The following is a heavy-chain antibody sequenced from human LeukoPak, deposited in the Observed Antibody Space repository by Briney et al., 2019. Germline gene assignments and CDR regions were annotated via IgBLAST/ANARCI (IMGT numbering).Heavy chain of an antibody. CDR2: IHTDGTT. D-gene: IGHD5-24*01. CDR3: ARGQRWLQFDAFDI. V-gene: IGHV3-66*01. Sequence: GGSLRLSCAGSGFTVRSNFLNWVRQAPGKGLEWVSVIHTDGTTYYADSVKGRFTISRDNAKNSLYLQMNSLRAEDTAVYYCARGQRWLQFDAFDIWGQGTMVTVSS. J-gene: IGHJ3*02. CDR1: GFTVRSNF.